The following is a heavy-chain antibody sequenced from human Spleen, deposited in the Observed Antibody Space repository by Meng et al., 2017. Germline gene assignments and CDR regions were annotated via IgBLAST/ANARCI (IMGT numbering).Heavy chain of an antibody. D-gene: IGHD3-9*01. Sequence: GGSLRLSCAASGFTFSSYWMHWVRQAPGKGLVWVSRINSDGSSTSYADSVKGRFTISRDNAKNTLYLQMNSLRAEDTAVYYCARVGAGVLRYFDWLLYSETDDAFDIWGQGTMVTVSS. CDR1: GFTFSSYW. CDR2: INSDGSST. J-gene: IGHJ3*02. V-gene: IGHV3-74*01. CDR3: ARVGAGVLRYFDWLLYSETDDAFDI.